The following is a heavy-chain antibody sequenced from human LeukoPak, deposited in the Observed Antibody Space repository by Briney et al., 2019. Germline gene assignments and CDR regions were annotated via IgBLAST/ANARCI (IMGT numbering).Heavy chain of an antibody. D-gene: IGHD6-6*01. CDR2: IYYSGST. V-gene: IGHV4-39*07. Sequence: PSETLSLTCTVSGGSISSSSYYWGWIRQPPGKGLEWIGSIYYSGSTYYNPSLKSRVTISVDTSKNQFSLKLSSVTAADTAVYYCARDSITAARPRLRRPPYNWFDPWGQGTLVTVSS. CDR3: ARDSITAARPRLRRPPYNWFDP. J-gene: IGHJ5*02. CDR1: GGSISSSSYY.